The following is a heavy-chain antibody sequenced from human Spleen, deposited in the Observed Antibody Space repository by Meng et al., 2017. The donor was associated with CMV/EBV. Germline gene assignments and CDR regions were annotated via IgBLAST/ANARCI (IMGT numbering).Heavy chain of an antibody. V-gene: IGHV3-23*01. J-gene: IGHJ3*02. Sequence: GGSLRLSCAASGFTFSNAWMSWVRQAPGKGLEWVSAISGSGGSTYYADSVKGRFTISRDNSKNTLYLQMNSLRAEDTAVYYCAKDGTFDAFDIWGQGTMVTVSS. CDR2: ISGSGGST. CDR3: AKDGTFDAFDI. CDR1: GFTFSNAW. D-gene: IGHD1-26*01.